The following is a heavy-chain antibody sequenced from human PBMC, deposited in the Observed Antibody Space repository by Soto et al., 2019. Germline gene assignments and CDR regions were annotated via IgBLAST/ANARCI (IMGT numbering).Heavy chain of an antibody. D-gene: IGHD3-9*01. CDR1: GYTFTGYY. CDR3: ARNNYDILTGYRGDYFDY. J-gene: IGHJ4*02. CDR2: INPNSGGT. V-gene: IGHV1-2*04. Sequence: ASLKVSCKASGYTFTGYYMHWVRQAPGQGLEWMGWINPNSGGTNYAQKFQGWVTMTRDTSISTAYMELSRLRSDDTAVYYCARNNYDILTGYRGDYFDYWGQGTLVTVSS.